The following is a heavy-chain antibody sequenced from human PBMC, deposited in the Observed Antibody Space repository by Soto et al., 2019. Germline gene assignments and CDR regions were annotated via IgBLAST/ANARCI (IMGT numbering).Heavy chain of an antibody. CDR1: GFTFSAYA. CDR3: AKDSLPEIHCKACTCYYFDD. CDR2: VSASGGTT. J-gene: IGHJ4*02. V-gene: IGHV3-23*01. Sequence: EVQLLESGGGLVQPGGSLRLSCATSGFTFSAYAMTWVRQAPGKGLEWVSTVSASGGTTYYADSVKGRFAIFRDESHYTLSLQMNSLRAEDTGVYYCAKDSLPEIHCKACTCYYFDDWGQGTPVTVSS. D-gene: IGHD2-15*01.